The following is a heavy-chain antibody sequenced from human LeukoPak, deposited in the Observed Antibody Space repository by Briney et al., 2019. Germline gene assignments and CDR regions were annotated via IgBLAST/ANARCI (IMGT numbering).Heavy chain of an antibody. V-gene: IGHV4-34*01. CDR3: ARGGYSGYDFWFDP. D-gene: IGHD5-12*01. CDR2: INHSGST. J-gene: IGHJ5*02. CDR1: GGSFSGYY. Sequence: KPSXXLSLTCAVYGGSFSGYYWSWIRQPPGKGLEWIGEINHSGSTNHNPSLKSRVTISVDTSKNQFSLKLSSVTAADTAVYYCARGGYSGYDFWFDPWGQGTLVTVSS.